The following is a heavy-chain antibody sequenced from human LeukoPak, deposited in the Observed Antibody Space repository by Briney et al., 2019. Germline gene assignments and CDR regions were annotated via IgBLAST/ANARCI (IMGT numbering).Heavy chain of an antibody. CDR1: GYTFISYG. V-gene: IGHV1-18*01. D-gene: IGHD1/OR15-1a*01. J-gene: IGHJ4*02. CDR2: ISAYNGNT. CDR3: ARDREQAYLHY. Sequence: GASVKVSCKASGYTFISYGITWLRQAPGQEPEWMGWISAYNGNTNYAQKFQGRATLTTDTPTSTAYMELRSLRSDDTAVYYCARDREQAYLHYWGQGTLVTVSS.